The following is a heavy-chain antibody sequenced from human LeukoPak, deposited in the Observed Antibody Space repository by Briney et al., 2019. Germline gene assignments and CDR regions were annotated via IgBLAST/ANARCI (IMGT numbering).Heavy chain of an antibody. CDR3: ARAAKNYCSGGSCYSYYYYGMDV. V-gene: IGHV1-8*01. J-gene: IGHJ6*02. D-gene: IGHD2-15*01. Sequence: ASVKVSCTASGYTFTSYDINWVRQATGQGLEWMGWMNPNSGNTGYAQKFQGRVTMTRNTSISTAYMELSSLRSEDTAVYYCARAAKNYCSGGSCYSYYYYGMDVWGQGTTVTVSS. CDR1: GYTFTSYD. CDR2: MNPNSGNT.